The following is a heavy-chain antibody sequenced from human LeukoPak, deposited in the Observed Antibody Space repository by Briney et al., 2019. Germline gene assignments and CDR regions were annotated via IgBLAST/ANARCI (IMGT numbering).Heavy chain of an antibody. D-gene: IGHD3-10*01. J-gene: IGHJ4*02. CDR1: GFTFSSYW. CDR2: INSDGSSI. V-gene: IGHV3-74*01. CDR3: ASGYYYASGSPDY. Sequence: RGSLRLSCAASGFTFSSYWMHWVRPAPGKGLVWVSRINSDGSSITYADSVKGRFTISRDNAKTTRYLQMNSLRAEDTAVYYCASGYYYASGSPDYWGQGTLVTVSS.